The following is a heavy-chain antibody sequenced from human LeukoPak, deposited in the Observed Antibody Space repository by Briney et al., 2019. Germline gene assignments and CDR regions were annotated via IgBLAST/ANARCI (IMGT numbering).Heavy chain of an antibody. CDR3: ASVVGGYYPPVEAFDV. Sequence: GGSLRLSCAASGFTFSHFWMHWVRQAPGKGLVWVSRINSDGSSTSYADPVKGRFTISRDNAKDTLYLQMNSLRAEDTALYYCASVVGGYYPPVEAFDVWGQGTMVTVSS. CDR2: INSDGSST. D-gene: IGHD6-25*01. J-gene: IGHJ3*01. CDR1: GFTFSHFW. V-gene: IGHV3-74*01.